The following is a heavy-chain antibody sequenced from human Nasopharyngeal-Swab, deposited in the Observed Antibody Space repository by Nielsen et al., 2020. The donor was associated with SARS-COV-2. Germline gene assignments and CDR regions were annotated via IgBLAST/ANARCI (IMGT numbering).Heavy chain of an antibody. CDR3: ARAYGDYPYWADY. D-gene: IGHD4-17*01. Sequence: LRLSCTVSGGSISSGGYYWSWIRQHPGKGLEWIRYIYYSGSTYYNPSLKSRVTISVDTSKNQFSLKLSSVTAADTAVYYCARAYGDYPYWADYWGQGTLVTVSS. CDR2: IYYSGST. J-gene: IGHJ4*02. V-gene: IGHV4-31*03. CDR1: GGSISSGGYY.